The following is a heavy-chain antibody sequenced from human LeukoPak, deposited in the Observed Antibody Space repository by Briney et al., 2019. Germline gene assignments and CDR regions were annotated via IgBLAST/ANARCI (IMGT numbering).Heavy chain of an antibody. J-gene: IGHJ4*02. Sequence: SETLSLTCTVSGGSIRSYYWSWIRQSPGKGLEWIGYIYYSGSTHYNPSLKSRVTMSVDTSKAQFSLKLSSVTAADTAVYCCASGKSGSHGDYWGQGTLVTVSS. D-gene: IGHD1-26*01. CDR3: ASGKSGSHGDY. V-gene: IGHV4-59*01. CDR1: GGSIRSYY. CDR2: IYYSGST.